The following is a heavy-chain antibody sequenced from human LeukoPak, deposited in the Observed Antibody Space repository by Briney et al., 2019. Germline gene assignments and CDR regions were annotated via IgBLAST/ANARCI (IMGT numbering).Heavy chain of an antibody. D-gene: IGHD3-16*01. Sequence: SETLSLTCAMHSESSGGDDWTWIRQPPGKGLEWIGEVSPGGSTRYNPPLRSRVTISLDTSRSRFSLRLSSVTAADTGVYYCARDGGTRLGFDPWGQGTLVTVSS. CDR3: ARDGGTRLGFDP. CDR2: VSPGGST. J-gene: IGHJ5*02. CDR1: SESSGGDD. V-gene: IGHV4-34*01.